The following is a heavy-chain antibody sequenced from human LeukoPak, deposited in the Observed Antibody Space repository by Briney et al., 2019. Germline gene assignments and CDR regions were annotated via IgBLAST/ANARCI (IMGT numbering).Heavy chain of an antibody. CDR1: GFTFSSYG. Sequence: GGSLRLSCAASGFTFSSYGMHWVRQAPGKGLEWVAVISYDGSNKYYADSVKGRFTISRDNSKNTLYLQMNSLRAEDTAVYYCARDPEEYNWSYDYYYYMDVWGKGTTVTVSS. D-gene: IGHD1-20*01. V-gene: IGHV3-30*03. CDR3: ARDPEEYNWSYDYYYYMDV. CDR2: ISYDGSNK. J-gene: IGHJ6*03.